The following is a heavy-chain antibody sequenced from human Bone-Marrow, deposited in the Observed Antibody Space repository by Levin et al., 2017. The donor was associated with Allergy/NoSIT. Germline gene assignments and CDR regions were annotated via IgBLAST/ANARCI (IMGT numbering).Heavy chain of an antibody. D-gene: IGHD4-17*01. J-gene: IGHJ6*02. CDR1: GISLSTYW. V-gene: IGHV3-7*01. Sequence: GGSLRLSCVGSGISLSTYWMSWVRQAPGKGLEWVANIKQDGSEKFYVDSVKGRFTISRDNAKNSLYLQVNSLRAEDTAVYYCAAYGDSAVRAGPRTPHCYGYGMDVWGQGTTVTVSS. CDR2: IKQDGSEK. CDR3: AAYGDSAVRAGPRTPHCYGYGMDV.